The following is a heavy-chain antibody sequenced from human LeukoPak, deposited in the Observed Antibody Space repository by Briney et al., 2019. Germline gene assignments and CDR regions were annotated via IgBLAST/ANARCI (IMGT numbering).Heavy chain of an antibody. CDR3: ARAFHPGEMATVEG. CDR2: NNPKSGGR. D-gene: IGHD5-24*01. Sequence: ASAKVSCKASGYTFTDYYIHWVRQAPGQGLEWMGWNNPKSGGRSYAQKFQGRVTMTRDTSITTAYMELSRLRPEDTAVYYCARAFHPGEMATVEGWGQGTLVTVSS. J-gene: IGHJ4*02. V-gene: IGHV1-2*02. CDR1: GYTFTDYY.